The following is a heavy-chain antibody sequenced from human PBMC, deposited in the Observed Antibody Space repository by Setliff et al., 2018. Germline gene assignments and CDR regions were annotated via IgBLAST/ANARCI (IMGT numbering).Heavy chain of an antibody. J-gene: IGHJ6*03. CDR3: ARHVGSRGRGYNYYYYYMDV. CDR1: GDSISSYY. Sequence: PSETLSLTCTVSGDSISSYYWSWIRQPPGKGLEWIGRTYYNGDAYYNPSLKSRVTMSVDTARNQFSLKLSSVTAADTAVYYCARHVGSRGRGYNYYYYYMDVWGKGTTVTVSS. V-gene: IGHV4-59*04. CDR2: TYYNGDA. D-gene: IGHD3-10*01.